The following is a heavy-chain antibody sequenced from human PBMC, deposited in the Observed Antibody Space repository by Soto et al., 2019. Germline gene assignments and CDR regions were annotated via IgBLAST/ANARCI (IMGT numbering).Heavy chain of an antibody. CDR1: GGTFSSYA. Sequence: SVKVSCKASGGTFSSYAISWVRQAPGQGLEWMGGIIPTFGTANYAQKFQGRVTITADESTSTAYMELSSLRSEDTAVYYCARDRQHYYDSSGYYFDYWGQGTLVTVSS. CDR3: ARDRQHYYDSSGYYFDY. D-gene: IGHD3-22*01. V-gene: IGHV1-69*13. CDR2: IIPTFGTA. J-gene: IGHJ4*02.